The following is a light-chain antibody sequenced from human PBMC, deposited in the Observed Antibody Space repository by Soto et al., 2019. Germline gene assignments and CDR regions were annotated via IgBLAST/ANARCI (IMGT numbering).Light chain of an antibody. V-gene: IGKV3-11*01. CDR2: DGS. J-gene: IGKJ3*01. CDR1: QSISSY. CDR3: QQRSNWPLT. Sequence: DIVLTQSPATLSLSPGERATLSCRASQSISSYLVWFQQKPGQAPRLLIYDGSTRATGIPARFSGSGSGTDFTLTISSLEPEDFAVYYCQQRSNWPLTFGPGTKVDIK.